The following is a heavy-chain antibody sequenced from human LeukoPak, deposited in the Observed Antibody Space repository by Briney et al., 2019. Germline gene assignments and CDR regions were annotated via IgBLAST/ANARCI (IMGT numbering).Heavy chain of an antibody. D-gene: IGHD3-22*01. J-gene: IGHJ4*02. Sequence: PSETLSLTCTVSGGSISSWTYYWGWIRQPPGKGLEWIGTIYYGGTNYYTPYSKSRVTISVDTSKNQFSLNLNSVTAADTAVYDCAYDSNSASDHWGQGTLVTVSS. V-gene: IGHV4-39*01. CDR3: AYDSNSASDH. CDR1: GGSISSWTYY. CDR2: IYYGGTN.